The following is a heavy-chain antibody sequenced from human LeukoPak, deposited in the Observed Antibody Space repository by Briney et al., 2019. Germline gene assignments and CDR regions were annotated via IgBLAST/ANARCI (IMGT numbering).Heavy chain of an antibody. CDR2: IYYSGST. CDR1: GGSISSYY. V-gene: IGHV4-59*01. D-gene: IGHD6-6*01. CDR3: AKRSSSSDWYFDL. J-gene: IGHJ2*01. Sequence: SETLSLTCTVSGGSISSYYWSWIRQPPGKGLEWIGYIYYSGSTNYNPSLKSRVTISVDTSKNQFSLKLSSVTAADTAVYYCAKRSSSSDWYFDLRGRGTLVTVSS.